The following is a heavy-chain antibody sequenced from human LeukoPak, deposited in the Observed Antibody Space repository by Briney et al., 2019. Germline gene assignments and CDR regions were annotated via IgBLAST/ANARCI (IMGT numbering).Heavy chain of an antibody. Sequence: GGSLRLSCAASGFTLSSYAMSWVRQAPGKGLEWVSAISDSGNTYHADSVKGRFTISRDSSKNTLYLQMNSLRAEDTAVYYCAKNIGGFDYWGQGTLVTVSS. CDR3: AKNIGGFDY. D-gene: IGHD4-23*01. CDR1: GFTLSSYA. CDR2: ISDSGNT. J-gene: IGHJ4*02. V-gene: IGHV3-23*01.